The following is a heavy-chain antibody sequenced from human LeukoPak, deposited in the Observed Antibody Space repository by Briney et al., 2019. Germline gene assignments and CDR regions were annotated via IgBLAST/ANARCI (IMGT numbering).Heavy chain of an antibody. D-gene: IGHD3-10*01. CDR3: ARDGEGGYPVDY. CDR2: VDSDGSST. J-gene: IGHJ4*02. CDR1: GFTFSRYW. Sequence: PGGSLGLSCAASGFTFSRYWMHWVRQAPGKGLVWVSRVDSDGSSTTYADSVKGRFTISRDNVKNTLYLQMNSLRAEDTAVYYCARDGEGGYPVDYWGQGTLVTVSS. V-gene: IGHV3-74*01.